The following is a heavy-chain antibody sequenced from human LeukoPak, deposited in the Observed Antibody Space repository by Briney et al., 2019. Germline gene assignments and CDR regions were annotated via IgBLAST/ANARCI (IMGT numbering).Heavy chain of an antibody. D-gene: IGHD2-15*01. J-gene: IGHJ3*02. CDR2: IYHSGTT. CDR3: ARDLLPRAASDM. Sequence: SETLSLTCTVSGGSISSDGYSWSWIRQPPGKGLEWIGYIYHSGTTYYNPSLRSRVTVSVDRSKNQFSLKLSSVTAADTAVYYCARDLLPRAASDMWGQGTMVTVSS. CDR1: GGSISSDGYS. V-gene: IGHV4-30-2*01.